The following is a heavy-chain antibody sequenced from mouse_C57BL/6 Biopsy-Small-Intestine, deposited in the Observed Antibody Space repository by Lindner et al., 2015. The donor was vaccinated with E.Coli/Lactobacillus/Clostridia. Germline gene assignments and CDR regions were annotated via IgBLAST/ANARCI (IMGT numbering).Heavy chain of an antibody. Sequence: VQLQESGPELVKPGASVKMSCKASGYTFSAYIIHWVKQRPGQGLEWIGYINPYNDGTKYSEKFKGKATLTSDKSSSTAYMELSSLTSEDSAVYYCAYYSSFNDWYFDVWGAGTTVTVSS. V-gene: IGHV1-14*01. CDR3: AYYSSFNDWYFDV. J-gene: IGHJ1*01. D-gene: IGHD2-12*01. CDR1: GYTFSAYI. CDR2: INPYNDGT.